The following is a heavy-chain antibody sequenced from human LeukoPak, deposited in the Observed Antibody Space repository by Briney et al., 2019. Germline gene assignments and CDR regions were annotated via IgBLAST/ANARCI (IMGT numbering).Heavy chain of an antibody. CDR1: GGSISSYY. CDR2: IYYSGST. J-gene: IGHJ5*02. D-gene: IGHD3-10*01. CDR3: ARGRDYYGSGSHYGFDP. V-gene: IGHV4-59*08. Sequence: SETLSLTCTVSGGSISSYYWSWIRQPPGKGLEWIGYIYYSGSTNYNPSLKSRVTISVDTSRNQFSLKLSSVTAADTAVYYCARGRDYYGSGSHYGFDPWGQGTLVTVSS.